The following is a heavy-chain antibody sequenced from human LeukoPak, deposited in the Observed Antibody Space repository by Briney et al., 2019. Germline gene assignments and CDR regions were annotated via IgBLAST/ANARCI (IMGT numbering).Heavy chain of an antibody. J-gene: IGHJ4*01. Sequence: SETLSLTCTVSGGSISSYYWSWIRQPPGKGLEWIGYIYYSGITNYNPSLKSRVTISVDTSKNQFSLKLSSVTAADTAVYFCARKDDSGWYFDYWGRETLVTVSS. V-gene: IGHV4-59*01. CDR1: GGSISSYY. D-gene: IGHD6-19*01. CDR3: ARKDDSGWYFDY. CDR2: IYYSGIT.